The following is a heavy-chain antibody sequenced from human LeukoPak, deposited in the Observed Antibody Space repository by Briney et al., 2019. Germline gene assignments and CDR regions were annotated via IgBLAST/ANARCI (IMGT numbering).Heavy chain of an antibody. J-gene: IGHJ3*02. CDR3: ARRSSFMITFGGVIVTGAFDI. D-gene: IGHD3-16*02. CDR2: INHSGST. CDR1: GGSFSGYY. V-gene: IGHV4-34*01. Sequence: PSETLSLTCAVYGGSFSGYYWSWIRQPPGKGLEWIGEINHSGSTNYNPSLKSRVTISVDTSKNQFSLKLSSVTAADTAVYYCARRSSFMITFGGVIVTGAFDIWGQGTMVTVSS.